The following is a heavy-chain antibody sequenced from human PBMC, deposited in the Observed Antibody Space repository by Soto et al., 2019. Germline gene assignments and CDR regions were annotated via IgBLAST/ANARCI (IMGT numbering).Heavy chain of an antibody. V-gene: IGHV4-31*03. CDR2: IYYSGST. Sequence: SETLSLTCTVSGGSISSGGYYWSWIRQHPGKGLEWIGYIYYSGSTYYNPSLKSRVTISVDTSKNQFSLKLSSVTAADTAVYYCARDAVPAAINYYYGMDVWGQGTTVTVYS. J-gene: IGHJ6*02. D-gene: IGHD2-2*01. CDR3: ARDAVPAAINYYYGMDV. CDR1: GGSISSGGYY.